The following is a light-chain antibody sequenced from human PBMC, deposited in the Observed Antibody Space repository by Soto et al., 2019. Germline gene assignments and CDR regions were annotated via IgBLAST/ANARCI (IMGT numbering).Light chain of an antibody. CDR2: DNN. Sequence: SVLTQPPSVSAAPGQKVTISCSGSSSNSGNNYVSWYQQLPGTAPKLLIYDNNKRPSGIPDRFSGSKSGTSATLGITGLQTGDEADYYCGTWDSSLSAYVFGTGTKVTV. V-gene: IGLV1-51*01. J-gene: IGLJ1*01. CDR3: GTWDSSLSAYV. CDR1: SSNSGNNY.